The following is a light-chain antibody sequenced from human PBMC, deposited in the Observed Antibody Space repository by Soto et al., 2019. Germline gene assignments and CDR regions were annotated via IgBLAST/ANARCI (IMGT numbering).Light chain of an antibody. CDR3: QQYGSSPPDT. J-gene: IGKJ5*01. Sequence: EMVLTQSPGTLSLSPGERATLSCRASQSVSSSYLAWYKQKPGQAPRLLIYGASGRATGIPDRFSGSESGTDFTLTISRLEPEDCAVYYCQQYGSSPPDTFGQGTRLEIK. V-gene: IGKV3-20*01. CDR1: QSVSSSY. CDR2: GAS.